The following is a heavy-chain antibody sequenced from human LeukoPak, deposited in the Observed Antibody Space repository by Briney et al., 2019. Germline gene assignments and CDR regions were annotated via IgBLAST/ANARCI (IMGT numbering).Heavy chain of an antibody. CDR3: AREKYYDILTGYQDAFDI. CDR2: ISAYNGNT. Sequence: ASVKVSCKASGYTFTSYGISWVRQAPGQGLEWMGWISAYNGNTNYAQKLQGRVTMTTDTSTSTAYMELRSLRSDDTAVYYCAREKYYDILTGYQDAFDIWGQGTMVTVSS. V-gene: IGHV1-18*01. J-gene: IGHJ3*02. CDR1: GYTFTSYG. D-gene: IGHD3-9*01.